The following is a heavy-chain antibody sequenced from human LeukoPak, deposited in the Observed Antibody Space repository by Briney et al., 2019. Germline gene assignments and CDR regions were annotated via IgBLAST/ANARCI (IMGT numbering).Heavy chain of an antibody. J-gene: IGHJ4*02. CDR2: INPNSGGT. V-gene: IGHV1-2*02. CDR3: ARWSGIAVAGDFEY. CDR1: GYTFTGYY. Sequence: ASVKVSCKASGYTFTGYYMHWVRQAPGQGLEWMGWINPNSGGTNYAQKFQGRVTVTRDTSISTVYVEVSRVGAGGTGVYYCARWSGIAVAGDFEYWGQGTLVTVSS. D-gene: IGHD6-19*01.